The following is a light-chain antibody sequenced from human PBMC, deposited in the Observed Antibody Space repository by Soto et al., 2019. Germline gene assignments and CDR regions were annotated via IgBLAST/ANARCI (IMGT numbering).Light chain of an antibody. Sequence: EIVMTQSPVTLSVSPGERATLSCRASQSVSSNLAWYQQKPGQAPRLLIYDASIRATGIPFRFSGSGSGTECTLSISSLQSEDFAIYYCQHYNHWPPFTFGQGTKLEIK. CDR1: QSVSSN. CDR3: QHYNHWPPFT. J-gene: IGKJ2*01. V-gene: IGKV3-15*01. CDR2: DAS.